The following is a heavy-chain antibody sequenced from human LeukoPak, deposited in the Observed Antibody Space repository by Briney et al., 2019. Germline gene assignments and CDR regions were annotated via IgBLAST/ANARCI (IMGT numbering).Heavy chain of an antibody. D-gene: IGHD3-9*01. CDR2: IYYSEST. Sequence: SETLSLTCTVSVGSISSSSYYWRWIRQPPGKGLEWIVCIYYSESTYYNPSLKSRVTISVNPSKNHFSLKLSYLTASDPAVYYCARLRSYYDILTGYTYYFDYWGEGTLGSVSP. J-gene: IGHJ4*02. V-gene: IGHV4-39*02. CDR1: VGSISSSSYY. CDR3: ARLRSYYDILTGYTYYFDY.